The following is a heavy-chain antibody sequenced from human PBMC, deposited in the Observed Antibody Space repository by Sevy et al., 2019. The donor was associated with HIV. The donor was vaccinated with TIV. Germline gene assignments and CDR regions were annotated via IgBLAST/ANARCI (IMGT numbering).Heavy chain of an antibody. CDR3: ATSRRDDYNYYFEY. Sequence: GGSLRLSCEASGFTFRSYEMNWVRQAPGKGLEWLSYISTVGRTIYYTDSVKGRFTISRDNAKNSLHLQMNSLRDEDTAVYYCATSRRDDYNYYFEYWGQGTLVTVSS. J-gene: IGHJ4*02. CDR2: ISTVGRTI. CDR1: GFTFRSYE. D-gene: IGHD4-4*01. V-gene: IGHV3-48*03.